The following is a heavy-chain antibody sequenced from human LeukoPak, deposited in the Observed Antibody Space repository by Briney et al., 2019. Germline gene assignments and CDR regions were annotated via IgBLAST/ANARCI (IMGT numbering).Heavy chain of an antibody. J-gene: IGHJ4*02. Sequence: GGSLRLSCAASGFTFSNAWMSWVRQAPGKGLEWVGRIKSKTDGGTTDYAAPVKGRFTISRDDSKNTLYLQMNSLKTEDTAVYYCTNSDPLSMIVVVTDYWGQGTPVTVSS. CDR3: TNSDPLSMIVVVTDY. CDR1: GFTFSNAW. CDR2: IKSKTDGGTT. V-gene: IGHV3-15*01. D-gene: IGHD3-22*01.